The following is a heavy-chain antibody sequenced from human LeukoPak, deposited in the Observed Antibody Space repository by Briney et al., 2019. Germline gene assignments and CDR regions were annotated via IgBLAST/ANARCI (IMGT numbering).Heavy chain of an antibody. D-gene: IGHD2/OR15-2a*01. V-gene: IGHV3-21*01. CDR2: ISGGSDYI. CDR1: GFTFSTST. Sequence: PGGSLRLSXAASGFTFSTSTMNWVRQAPGKGLEWVSSISGGSDYIYYADSVKGRFTISRDNAKNSLYLQMNSLRGEDTAVYYCVRIPNSADFPNWFDPWGQGTLVTVSS. J-gene: IGHJ5*02. CDR3: VRIPNSADFPNWFDP.